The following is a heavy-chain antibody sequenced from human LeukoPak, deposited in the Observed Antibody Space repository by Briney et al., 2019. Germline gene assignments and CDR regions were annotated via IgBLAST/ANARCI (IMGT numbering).Heavy chain of an antibody. D-gene: IGHD1-26*01. CDR1: GFTFSSSW. J-gene: IGHJ4*02. CDR3: IRALIGATDY. V-gene: IGHV3-74*01. Sequence: PGGSLRLSCAASGFTFSSSWMHWVRQAPGKGLVGVSRMNSDGSITNYADSVKGRFTISRDNAKNTLYLQMNSLRVEDTAVYYCIRALIGATDYWGQGTLVTVSS. CDR2: MNSDGSIT.